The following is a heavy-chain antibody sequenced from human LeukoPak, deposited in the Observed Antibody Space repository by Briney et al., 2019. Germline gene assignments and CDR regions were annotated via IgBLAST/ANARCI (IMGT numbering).Heavy chain of an antibody. Sequence: TGRSLRLSCAASGFTFSSHTMHWVRQAPGKGLEWVAIIWYDGSSIYYADSVKGRFTISRQNFKNTLYLQMNDLRTGDTAVYYCARQQCRSSSCYGNNWFDPWGQGTLVTVSS. CDR2: IWYDGSSI. V-gene: IGHV3-33*01. D-gene: IGHD2-2*01. CDR1: GFTFSSHT. CDR3: ARQQCRSSSCYGNNWFDP. J-gene: IGHJ5*02.